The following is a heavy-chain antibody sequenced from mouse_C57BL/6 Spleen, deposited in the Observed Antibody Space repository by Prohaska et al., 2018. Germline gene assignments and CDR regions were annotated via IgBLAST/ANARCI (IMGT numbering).Heavy chain of an antibody. CDR1: GYTFTSYW. V-gene: IGHV1-52*01. CDR2: IDPSDSET. CDR3: AADGCRSSFSY. Sequence: QDKLQQPGPELVRPGSSGKLSCKASGYTFTSYWMHWVKQRPIQGLEWIGNIDPSDSETHYNQKFKDKATLTVDKSSSTAYMQLSSLTPDVSAAYHFAADGCRSSFSYWGQGTLVTVSA. J-gene: IGHJ3*01. D-gene: IGHD1-1*01.